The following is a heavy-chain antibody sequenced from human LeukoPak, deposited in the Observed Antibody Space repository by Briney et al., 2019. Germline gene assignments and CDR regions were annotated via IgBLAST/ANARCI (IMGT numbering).Heavy chain of an antibody. J-gene: IGHJ4*02. CDR1: GGSISSNSYY. V-gene: IGHV4-39*07. CDR2: IYYSGST. Sequence: SETLSLTCAVSGGSISSNSYYWGWIRQPPGKGLEWIGSIYYSGSTYYNPSLKSRVTISVDTSENQFSLKLSSVTAADTAVYYCARVPRSGSYSSYWGQGTLVTVSS. D-gene: IGHD1-26*01. CDR3: ARVPRSGSYSSY.